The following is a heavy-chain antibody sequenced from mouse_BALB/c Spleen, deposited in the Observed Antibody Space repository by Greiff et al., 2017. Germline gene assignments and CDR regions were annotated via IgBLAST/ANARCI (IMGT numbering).Heavy chain of an antibody. V-gene: IGHV1S56*01. CDR3: APTVVDNYYAMDY. J-gene: IGHJ4*01. CDR2: IYPGDGST. D-gene: IGHD1-1*01. CDR1: GYTFTSYF. Sequence: QVQLQQSGPELVKPGASVKMSCKASGYTFTSYFIHWVKQRPGQGLEWIGWIYPGDGSTKYNEKFKGKTTLTADKSSSTAYMLLSSLTSEDSAIYFCAPTVVDNYYAMDYWGQGTSVTVSS.